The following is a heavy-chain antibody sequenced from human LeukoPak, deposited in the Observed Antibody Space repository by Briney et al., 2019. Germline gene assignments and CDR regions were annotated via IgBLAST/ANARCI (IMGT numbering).Heavy chain of an antibody. CDR2: ISGSAYTT. Sequence: PGGSLRLSCAASGFTFSSYAMTWVRQAPGKGLEWISAISGSAYTTSYADSVKCRFTISRDNSKNPLYLQMNSLRAEDTAIYYCARNTSGFKLGDAFDIWGQGTMVTVFS. D-gene: IGHD3-22*01. J-gene: IGHJ3*02. CDR1: GFTFSSYA. V-gene: IGHV3-23*01. CDR3: ARNTSGFKLGDAFDI.